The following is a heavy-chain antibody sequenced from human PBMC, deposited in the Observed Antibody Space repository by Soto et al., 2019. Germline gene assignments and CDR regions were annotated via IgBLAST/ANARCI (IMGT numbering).Heavy chain of an antibody. J-gene: IGHJ6*02. D-gene: IGHD2-15*01. Sequence: GESLKISCKGSGYSFTSYWISWVRQMPGKGLEWMGRIDPSDSYTNYSPSFQGHVTISADKSISTAYLQWSSLKASDTAMYYCARLDCSGGICHLLYYYYGLAVWAQGTTVTGSS. CDR2: IDPSDSYT. V-gene: IGHV5-10-1*01. CDR3: ARLDCSGGICHLLYYYYGLAV. CDR1: GYSFTSYW.